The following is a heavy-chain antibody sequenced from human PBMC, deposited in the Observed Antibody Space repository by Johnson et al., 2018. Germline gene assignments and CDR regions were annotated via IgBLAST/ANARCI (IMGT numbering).Heavy chain of an antibody. CDR2: IERDGRT. V-gene: IGHV3-66*02. Sequence: VQLVESGGGLVQPGGSLRLSCVASGFTVNSNYINWVRQAPGKGLEWVLVIERDGRTYFADSVKGRFTISRDNSKNTLYLQMNSLRPEDTAVYYCAREGANSGWNIAFDIWGQGTMVTVSS. CDR3: AREGANSGWNIAFDI. J-gene: IGHJ3*02. D-gene: IGHD6-19*01. CDR1: GFTVNSNY.